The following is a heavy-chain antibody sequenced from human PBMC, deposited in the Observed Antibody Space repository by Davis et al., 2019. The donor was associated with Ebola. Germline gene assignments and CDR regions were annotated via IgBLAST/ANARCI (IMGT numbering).Heavy chain of an antibody. CDR2: INPNSGGT. D-gene: IGHD2-2*02. V-gene: IGHV1-2*02. J-gene: IGHJ5*02. CDR1: GYTFTGYY. Sequence: ASVKVSCKASGYTFTGYYMHWVRQAPGQGLEWMGWINPNSGGTNYAQKFQGRVTMTRDTSISTAYMELSRLRSDDTAVYYCARDRPAAIRSVNWFDPWGREPWSPSPQ. CDR3: ARDRPAAIRSVNWFDP.